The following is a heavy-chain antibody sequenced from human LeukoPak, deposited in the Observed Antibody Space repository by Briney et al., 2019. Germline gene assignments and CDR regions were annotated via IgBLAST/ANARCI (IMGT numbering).Heavy chain of an antibody. Sequence: SVKVSCKASGGTFSSYAISWVRQAPGQGLEWMGGIIPIFGTANYAQKFQGRVTITADESTSTAYMELSSLRSEDTAVYYCAREISFGRFLNAFDIWGQGSMVTVSS. D-gene: IGHD3-3*01. J-gene: IGHJ3*02. CDR1: GGTFSSYA. CDR2: IIPIFGTA. CDR3: AREISFGRFLNAFDI. V-gene: IGHV1-69*13.